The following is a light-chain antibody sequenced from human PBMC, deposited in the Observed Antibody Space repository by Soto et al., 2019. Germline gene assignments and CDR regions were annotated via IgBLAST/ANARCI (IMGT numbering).Light chain of an antibody. CDR1: SSDVGTYNY. V-gene: IGLV2-14*01. Sequence: QSAPTQPASVSGSPGQSITISCTGTSSDVGTYNYVSWYQQHPGKAPKLTIYEVSNRPSGVSNRFSGSKSGNTASLTISGLQAEDEADYYCSSYTSSTDYVFGTGTKVTVL. J-gene: IGLJ1*01. CDR3: SSYTSSTDYV. CDR2: EVS.